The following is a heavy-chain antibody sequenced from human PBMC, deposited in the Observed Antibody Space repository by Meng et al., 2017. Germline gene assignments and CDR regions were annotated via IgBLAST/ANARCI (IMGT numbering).Heavy chain of an antibody. CDR2: IYHSGST. J-gene: IGHJ4*02. V-gene: IGHV4-4*02. Sequence: QVSSQDSCPGLVKPSVTLSLTCAGSGGSISSSNWWSWVRQPPGKGLEWIGEIYHSGSTNYNPSLKSRVTISVDKSKNQFSLKLSSVTAADTAVYYCARGRYSSGWDRFDYWGQGTLVTVSS. D-gene: IGHD6-19*01. CDR3: ARGRYSSGWDRFDY. CDR1: GGSISSSNW.